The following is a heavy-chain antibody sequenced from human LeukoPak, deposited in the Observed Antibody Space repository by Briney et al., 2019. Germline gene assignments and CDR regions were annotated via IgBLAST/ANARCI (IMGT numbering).Heavy chain of an antibody. CDR2: IRYDGSIK. V-gene: IGHV3-30*02. J-gene: IGHJ5*02. CDR1: GFTFSDYG. Sequence: GGSLRLSCAASGFTFSDYGMVWVRQAPGKGLEWVAFIRYDGSIKYYTDSVKDRFTISRDNSKNTLYLQMNSLRAEDTAVYYCARVAGGRYCSSTSCYMRGWFDPWGQGTLVTVSS. CDR3: ARVAGGRYCSSTSCYMRGWFDP. D-gene: IGHD2-2*02.